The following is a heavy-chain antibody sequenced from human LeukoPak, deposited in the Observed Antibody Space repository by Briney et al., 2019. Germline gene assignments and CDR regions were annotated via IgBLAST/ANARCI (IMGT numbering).Heavy chain of an antibody. Sequence: GASVKVSCKASGYSFSDYSMHWVRQAPGQGLEWMGRINPNSGGTSYAQNFQGRVSMTRDTSISTTYMELSGLTSDDTVVYYCARGGSGSGYLYYFDFWGQGTLVSVSS. V-gene: IGHV1-2*05. CDR2: INPNSGGT. CDR1: GYSFSDYS. J-gene: IGHJ4*02. D-gene: IGHD3-10*01. CDR3: ARGGSGSGYLYYFDF.